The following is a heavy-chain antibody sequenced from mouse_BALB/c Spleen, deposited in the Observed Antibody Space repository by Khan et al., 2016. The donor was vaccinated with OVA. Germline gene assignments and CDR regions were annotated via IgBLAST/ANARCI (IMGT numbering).Heavy chain of an antibody. CDR3: ARSGDGIPFAY. CDR2: INPSNGDT. Sequence: QVQLQQPGAELVKPGASVKISCKASGYTFTSFYMYWVKQRPGQGLEWIGGINPSNGDTHFYEKFKSKATLTVDKSSTTAYMQLSSLTSEDSAIYYCARSGDGIPFAYWGQGTLVTVSA. V-gene: IGHV1S81*02. D-gene: IGHD2-3*01. CDR1: GYTFTSFY. J-gene: IGHJ3*01.